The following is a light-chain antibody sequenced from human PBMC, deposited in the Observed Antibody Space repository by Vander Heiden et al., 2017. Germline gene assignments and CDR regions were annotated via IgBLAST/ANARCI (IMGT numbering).Light chain of an antibody. J-gene: IGKJ2*01. Sequence: IVMTQSPDSLAVSLGERATINCKSSQSVLYSSNNRNYLAWHQQKPGQPPKVLIYWASTRTSGVPDRFSGSGSGTEFTLTIDSLQAEDVAVYYCQQYYAAPYTFGQGTKLEIK. CDR3: QQYYAAPYT. CDR2: WAS. CDR1: QSVLYSSNNRNY. V-gene: IGKV4-1*01.